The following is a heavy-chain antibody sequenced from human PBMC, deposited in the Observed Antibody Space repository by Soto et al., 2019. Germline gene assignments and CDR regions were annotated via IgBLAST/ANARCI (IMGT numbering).Heavy chain of an antibody. CDR2: IGTAGDT. J-gene: IGHJ5*02. Sequence: GGSLRLSCAASGFTFSSYDMHWVRQATGKGLEWVSAIGTAGDTYYPGSVKGRFTISRENAKNSLYLQMNSLRAGDTAVYYCARGGSSISSYNWFDPWGQGTLVTVSS. D-gene: IGHD1-26*01. CDR3: ARGGSSISSYNWFDP. CDR1: GFTFSSYD. V-gene: IGHV3-13*01.